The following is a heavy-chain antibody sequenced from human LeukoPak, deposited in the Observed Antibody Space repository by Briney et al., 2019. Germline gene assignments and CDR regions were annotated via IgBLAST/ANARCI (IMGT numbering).Heavy chain of an antibody. CDR3: AAAQRHYYGSGSYDY. CDR1: GFTFTSSA. V-gene: IGHV1-58*02. J-gene: IGHJ4*02. CDR2: IVVGSGNT. D-gene: IGHD3-10*01. Sequence: SVKVSCKASGFTFTSSAMQWVRQARGQRLEWIGWIVVGSGNTNYAQKFQERVTITRDMSTSTAYMELSSLRSEDTAVYYCAAAQRHYYGSGSYDYWSQGTLVTVSS.